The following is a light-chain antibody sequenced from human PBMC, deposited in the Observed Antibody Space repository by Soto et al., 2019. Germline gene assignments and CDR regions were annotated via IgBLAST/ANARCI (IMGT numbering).Light chain of an antibody. V-gene: IGKV1-39*01. CDR2: ASS. Sequence: DIQMTQSPSSLSASVGDRVTITCRASQSISKYLNWFLQRPGKAPNLLIYASSSLQSGVPSRFSGRGSGTDFTLTISSLQPEDVATYYCQQGYSIPYTFGQGTKLEIK. J-gene: IGKJ2*01. CDR3: QQGYSIPYT. CDR1: QSISKY.